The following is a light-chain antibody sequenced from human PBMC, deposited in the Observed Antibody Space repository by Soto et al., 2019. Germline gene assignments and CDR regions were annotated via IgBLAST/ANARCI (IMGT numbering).Light chain of an antibody. J-gene: IGLJ2*01. Sequence: QSVLTQPPSVSGAPGQRVTISCTGSSSNIGAGYDVHWYQQLPGTAPKLLIYGNSNRPSGVPDRFSGSKSGTSASLASTGLQAEDEADYYSQSYDSSLSGSKFGGGTKLTVL. CDR2: GNS. V-gene: IGLV1-40*01. CDR3: QSYDSSLSGSK. CDR1: SSNIGAGYD.